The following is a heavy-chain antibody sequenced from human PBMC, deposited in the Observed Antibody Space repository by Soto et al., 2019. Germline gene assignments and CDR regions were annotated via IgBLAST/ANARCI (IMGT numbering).Heavy chain of an antibody. CDR2: IYYSGST. CDR1: GGSISSGGYY. CDR3: ASSSRGYGEAYYYYYGMDA. Sequence: SETLSLTCTVSGGSISSGGYYWSWIRQHPGKGLEWIGYIYYSGSTYYNPSLKSRVTISVDTSKNQFSLKLSSVTAADTAVYYCASSSRGYGEAYYYYYGMDAWGQGTTVTVSS. J-gene: IGHJ6*02. D-gene: IGHD6-25*01. V-gene: IGHV4-31*03.